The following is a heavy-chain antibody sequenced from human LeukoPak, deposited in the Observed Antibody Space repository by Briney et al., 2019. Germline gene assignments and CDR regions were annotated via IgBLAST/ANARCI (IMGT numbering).Heavy chain of an antibody. CDR2: ISYDGSNK. J-gene: IGHJ4*02. CDR1: GFTFISYE. D-gene: IGHD6-13*01. CDR3: ARDMSSSWIFDY. Sequence: GGSLRLSCAASGFTFISYEMNWVRQAPGKGLEWVAVISYDGSNKYYADSVKGRFTISRDNSKNTLYLQMNSLRAEDPAVYYCARDMSSSWIFDYWGQGTLVTVSS. V-gene: IGHV3-30-3*01.